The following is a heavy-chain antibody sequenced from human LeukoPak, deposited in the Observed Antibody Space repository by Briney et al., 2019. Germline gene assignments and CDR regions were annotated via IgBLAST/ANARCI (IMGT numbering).Heavy chain of an antibody. Sequence: SETLSLTCTVSGVSISSTSYYWGWIRQPPGKGLEWVGTIYSSGSTYYTPSLKSRVTISVDTSKNQFSLKLSSVTAADTAVYFCARESAVADNYYYAMDVWGQGTTVTVSS. V-gene: IGHV4-39*02. CDR1: GVSISSTSYY. CDR2: IYSSGST. D-gene: IGHD6-19*01. J-gene: IGHJ6*02. CDR3: ARESAVADNYYYAMDV.